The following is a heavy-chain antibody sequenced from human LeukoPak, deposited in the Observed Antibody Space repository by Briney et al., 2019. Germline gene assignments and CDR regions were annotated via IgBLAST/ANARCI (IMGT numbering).Heavy chain of an antibody. CDR1: GGTFSSYA. CDR2: INPNSGGT. D-gene: IGHD3-9*01. V-gene: IGHV1-2*02. CDR3: ARGLTGYRGGQDC. Sequence: VASVKVSCKASGGTFSSYAISWVRQAPGQGLEWMGWINPNSGGTNYAQKFQGRVTMTRDTSISTAYMELSRLRSDDTAVYYCARGLTGYRGGQDCWGQGTLVTVSS. J-gene: IGHJ4*02.